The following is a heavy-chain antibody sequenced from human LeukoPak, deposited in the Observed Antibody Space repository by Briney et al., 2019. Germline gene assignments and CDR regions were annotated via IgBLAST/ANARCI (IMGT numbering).Heavy chain of an antibody. V-gene: IGHV4-34*01. CDR3: ASWAYGMDV. D-gene: IGHD3-16*01. CDR1: GGSFSGYY. CDR2: INHSGST. J-gene: IGHJ6*02. Sequence: RSETLSLTCAVYGGSFSGYYWSWIRQPPGKGLEWIGKINHSGSTNYNPSLKSRVTISVDTSKNQFSLKLSSVTAADTAVYYCASWAYGMDVWGQGTTVTVSS.